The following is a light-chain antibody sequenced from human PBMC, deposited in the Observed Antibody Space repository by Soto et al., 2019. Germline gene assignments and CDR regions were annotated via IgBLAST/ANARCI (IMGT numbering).Light chain of an antibody. V-gene: IGKV3-20*01. J-gene: IGKJ4*01. CDR1: QSVSSSY. CDR2: GAS. Sequence: VVTQSPGTLSLSPGEKATLSCRASQSVSSSYLAWYQQKPGQAPRLLIYGASSRATGIPDRFSGSGSGTDFTLTISRLEPEDFAVYYGQQDGSSPLTFGGGTKVDIK. CDR3: QQDGSSPLT.